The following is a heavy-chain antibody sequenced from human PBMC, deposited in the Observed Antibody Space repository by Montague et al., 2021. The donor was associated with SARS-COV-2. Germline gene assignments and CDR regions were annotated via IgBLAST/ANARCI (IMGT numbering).Heavy chain of an antibody. J-gene: IGHJ4*02. Sequence: FLRLSCGASGFSFSTFWMTSVRQAPGKGLEWVASIKPDGSDKYYVESVKGRFTISRDNARNSLYLQLNNLRAKDTAVYYCARDPNWGAHWGQGNLVTVSS. CDR2: IKPDGSDK. CDR1: GFSFSTFW. D-gene: IGHD7-27*01. CDR3: ARDPNWGAH. V-gene: IGHV3-7*05.